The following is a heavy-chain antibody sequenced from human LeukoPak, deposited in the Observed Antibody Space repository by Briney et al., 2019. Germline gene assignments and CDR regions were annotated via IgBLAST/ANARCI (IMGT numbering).Heavy chain of an antibody. CDR1: GGSISSGSYY. D-gene: IGHD2-15*01. CDR3: ASLNPLSGPNAFGI. V-gene: IGHV4-61*02. J-gene: IGHJ3*02. CDR2: IYTSGST. Sequence: SQTLSLTCTVSGGSISSGSYYWSWIRQPAGKGLEWIGRIYTSGSTNYNPSLKSRVTISVDTSKNQFSLKLSSVTAADTAVYYCASLNPLSGPNAFGIWGQGTMVTVSS.